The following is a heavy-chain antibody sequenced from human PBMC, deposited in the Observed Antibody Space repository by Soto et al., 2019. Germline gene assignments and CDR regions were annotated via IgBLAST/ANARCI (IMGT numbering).Heavy chain of an antibody. V-gene: IGHV3-66*01. J-gene: IGHJ4*02. CDR2: IYSGGST. D-gene: IGHD6-13*01. CDR3: ARGGSSWPFNY. CDR1: GFTVSSNY. Sequence: PGGSLRLSCAASGFTVSSNYMSWVRQAPGKGLEWVSVIYSGGSTYYADSVKGRFTISRDNSKNTLYLQVNSLRVEDTAVYYCARGGSSWPFNYWGQGTLVTVSS.